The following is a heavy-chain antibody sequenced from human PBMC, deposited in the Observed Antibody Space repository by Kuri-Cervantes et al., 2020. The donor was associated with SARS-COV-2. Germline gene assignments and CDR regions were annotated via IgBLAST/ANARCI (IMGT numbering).Heavy chain of an antibody. CDR2: INHSGIT. Sequence: SDTLSLTCAVYGGSFTGYSWSWIRQPPGKGLEWIGEINHSGITNYNPSLKSRVTISVDTSKNQFSLKLSSVTAADTAVYYCARGLRDDQNYYYYYFMDVWGKGTTVTVSS. J-gene: IGHJ6*03. V-gene: IGHV4-34*01. D-gene: IGHD5-24*01. CDR3: ARGLRDDQNYYYYYFMDV. CDR1: GGSFTGYS.